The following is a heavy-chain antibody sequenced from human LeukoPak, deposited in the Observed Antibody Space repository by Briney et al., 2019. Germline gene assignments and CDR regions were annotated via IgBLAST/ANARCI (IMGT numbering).Heavy chain of an antibody. CDR3: ARDSEINWFYK. Sequence: PSETLSLTCTVSGSMSDYYWGWIRQPPGEGLEWIGTVYYSGNTYYNPSLKSRVTISVDTSKNQFSLRLSSVTAADTAVYYCARDSEINWFYKWGQGILVTVSS. CDR2: VYYSGNT. D-gene: IGHD3-10*01. CDR1: GSMSDYY. V-gene: IGHV4-39*07. J-gene: IGHJ4*02.